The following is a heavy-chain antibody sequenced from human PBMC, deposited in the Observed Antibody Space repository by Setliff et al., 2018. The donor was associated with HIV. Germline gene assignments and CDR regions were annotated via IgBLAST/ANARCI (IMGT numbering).Heavy chain of an antibody. D-gene: IGHD2-15*01. V-gene: IGHV3-33*08. Sequence: PGGSLRLSCAGYGLTFNSYGMHWVRQAPGKGLEWLALIWYDESHKYYANSVKGRFTVSRDNSKTTVYLQMNSLRAEDTAVYYCARGAAYFDYWGQGTLVTVSS. CDR1: GLTFNSYG. J-gene: IGHJ4*02. CDR2: IWYDESHK. CDR3: ARGAAYFDY.